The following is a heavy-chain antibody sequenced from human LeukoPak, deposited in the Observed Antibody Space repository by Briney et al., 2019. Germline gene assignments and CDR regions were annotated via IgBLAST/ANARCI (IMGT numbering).Heavy chain of an antibody. CDR1: GYTFTGYY. V-gene: IGHV1-2*02. D-gene: IGHD3-3*01. Sequence: ASVKVSCKASGYTFTGYYMHWVRQAPGQGLEWMGWINPNSGGTNYAQKFQGRVTMTRDTSISTAYMELSRLRSDDTAVYYCAGGAGILEWLPGVYYYGMDVWGQGTTVTVSS. CDR3: AGGAGILEWLPGVYYYGMDV. CDR2: INPNSGGT. J-gene: IGHJ6*02.